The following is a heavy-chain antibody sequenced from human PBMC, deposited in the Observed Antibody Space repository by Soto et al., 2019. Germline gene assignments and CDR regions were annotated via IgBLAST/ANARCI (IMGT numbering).Heavy chain of an antibody. J-gene: IGHJ6*02. CDR2: IYYRGST. V-gene: IGHV4-30-4*01. CDR1: GGSITSGDYY. Sequence: PSETLSLTCTVSGGSITSGDYYWSWIRQAPGKGLEWIGYIYYRGSTHYNLSLKSRVTISVDTSQNQFSLKLSSVTAADTAIYECAGDKGLRDRMAVWGQGTTVTVSS. D-gene: IGHD2-21*02. CDR3: AGDKGLRDRMAV.